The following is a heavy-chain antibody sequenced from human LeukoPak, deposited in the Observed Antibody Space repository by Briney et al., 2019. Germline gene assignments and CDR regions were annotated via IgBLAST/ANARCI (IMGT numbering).Heavy chain of an antibody. CDR2: ISWNSGSI. J-gene: IGHJ4*02. CDR3: AKSETYYYDSSGYNFDC. Sequence: GRSLRLSCVASGFTFDDYAMHWVRQAPGKGLEWVSGISWNSGSIGYADSVKGRLTISRDNAKNSLYLQMNSLRAEDTALYYCAKSETYYYDSSGYNFDCWGQRTLVTVSS. CDR1: GFTFDDYA. D-gene: IGHD3-22*01. V-gene: IGHV3-9*01.